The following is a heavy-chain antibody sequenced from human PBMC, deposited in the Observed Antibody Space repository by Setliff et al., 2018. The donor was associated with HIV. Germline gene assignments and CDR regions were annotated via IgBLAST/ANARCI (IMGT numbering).Heavy chain of an antibody. D-gene: IGHD5-12*01. CDR3: ANTLHMVAGRGLAGGKGDAFDI. Sequence: GASVKVSCKASGYTFTSYGISWVRQAPGQGLEWMGWISAYNGNTNYAQKLQGRVTMTTDTSTSTAYMELRRLRSDDTAVYYCANTLHMVAGRGLAGGKGDAFDIWGQGTMVTVSS. CDR1: GYTFTSYG. V-gene: IGHV1-18*01. J-gene: IGHJ3*02. CDR2: ISAYNGNT.